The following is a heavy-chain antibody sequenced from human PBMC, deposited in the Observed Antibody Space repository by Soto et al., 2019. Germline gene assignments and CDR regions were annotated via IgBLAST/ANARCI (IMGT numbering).Heavy chain of an antibody. V-gene: IGHV1-2*02. Sequence: ASVKVFCKASGYTFTDYYMHWVRQAPGQGLEWMGWINPKTGGTNYVQKFQGRVTMTRDTSITTAYMELSRLRSDDTAVYYCARDVVGSDYFDSWGQGTLVTSPQ. CDR1: GYTFTDYY. J-gene: IGHJ4*02. D-gene: IGHD1-26*01. CDR2: INPKTGGT. CDR3: ARDVVGSDYFDS.